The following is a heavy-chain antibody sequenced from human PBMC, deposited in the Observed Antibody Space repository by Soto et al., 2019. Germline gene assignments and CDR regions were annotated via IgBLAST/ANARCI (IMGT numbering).Heavy chain of an antibody. CDR1: GGTFSSYA. Sequence: QVQLVQSGAEVKKPGSSVKVSCKASGGTFSSYAISWVRQAPGQGLEWMGGIIPIFGTANYAQKFQGRVTITADKSTSTAYMELRSLRSDDTAVYYCARRGAYCSGGTCYHFDYWGQGTLVTVSS. CDR3: ARRGAYCSGGTCYHFDY. CDR2: IIPIFGTA. V-gene: IGHV1-69*06. D-gene: IGHD2-15*01. J-gene: IGHJ4*02.